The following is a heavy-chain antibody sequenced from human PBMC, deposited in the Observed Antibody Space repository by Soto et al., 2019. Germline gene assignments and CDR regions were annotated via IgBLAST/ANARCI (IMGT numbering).Heavy chain of an antibody. CDR2: ISYDGSNK. J-gene: IGHJ4*02. Sequence: QVQLVESGGGVVQPGRSLRLSCAASGFTFSSYAMHWVRQAPGKGLEWVAVISYDGSNKYYADSVKGRFTVSRDNSKNTLYLQMNSLRAEDTAVYYCARDRARIQLWERVDYWGQGTLVTVSS. D-gene: IGHD5-18*01. V-gene: IGHV3-30-3*01. CDR3: ARDRARIQLWERVDY. CDR1: GFTFSSYA.